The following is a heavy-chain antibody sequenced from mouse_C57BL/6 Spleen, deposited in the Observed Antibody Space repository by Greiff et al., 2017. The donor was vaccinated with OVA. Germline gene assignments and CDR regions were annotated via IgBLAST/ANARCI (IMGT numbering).Heavy chain of an antibody. V-gene: IGHV5-4*01. CDR2: LSDGGSYT. D-gene: IGHD2-13*01. Sequence: DVQLVESGGGLVKPGGSLKLSCAASGFTFSSYAMSWVRQTPEKRLEWVATLSDGGSYTYYPDNVKGRFTISRDNAKNNLYLQMSHLKSEDTAMYYCARGDQGAYWGQGTLVTVSA. CDR1: GFTFSSYA. J-gene: IGHJ3*01. CDR3: ARGDQGAY.